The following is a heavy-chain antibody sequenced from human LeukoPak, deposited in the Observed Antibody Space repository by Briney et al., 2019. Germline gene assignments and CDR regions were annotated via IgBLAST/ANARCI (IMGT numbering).Heavy chain of an antibody. V-gene: IGHV1-69*04. Sequence: ASVKVSCKASGGTFSSYAISWVRQAPGQGLEWMGRIIPILGIANYAQKFQGRVTITAGKSTSTAYMELSSLRSEDTAVYYCVTRSRYCSGGSCWFDYWGQGTLVTVSS. CDR1: GGTFSSYA. J-gene: IGHJ4*02. CDR2: IIPILGIA. CDR3: VTRSRYCSGGSCWFDY. D-gene: IGHD2-15*01.